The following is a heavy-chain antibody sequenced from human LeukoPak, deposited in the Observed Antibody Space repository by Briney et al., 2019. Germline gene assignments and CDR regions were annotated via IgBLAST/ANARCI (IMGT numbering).Heavy chain of an antibody. J-gene: IGHJ5*02. V-gene: IGHV4-30-4*01. Sequence: SQTLSLTCTVSGGSISSGDYYWSWIRQPPGKGLEWIGYIYYSGSTYYNPSLKSRVTISVDTSKNQFSLKLSSVTAADTAVYYCARDLITMVRDGGFDPWGQGTLVTVSP. CDR3: ARDLITMVRDGGFDP. D-gene: IGHD3-10*01. CDR1: GGSISSGDYY. CDR2: IYYSGST.